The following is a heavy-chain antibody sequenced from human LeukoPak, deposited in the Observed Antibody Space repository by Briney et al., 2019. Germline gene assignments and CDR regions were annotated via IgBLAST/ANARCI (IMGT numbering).Heavy chain of an antibody. CDR2: ITTSGRYI. J-gene: IGHJ6*03. CDR3: AKNRGAGSHYYYHMNV. D-gene: IGHD1-26*01. V-gene: IGHV3-23*01. Sequence: GGSLRLSCAASGFTFRNYTMNWVRQTPERGLEWVSSITTSGRYIYYADSVKGRFTISRDNSKNTLYLQLNSLRVEDTAVYYCAKNRGAGSHYYYHMNVWGKGTTVTVSS. CDR1: GFTFRNYT.